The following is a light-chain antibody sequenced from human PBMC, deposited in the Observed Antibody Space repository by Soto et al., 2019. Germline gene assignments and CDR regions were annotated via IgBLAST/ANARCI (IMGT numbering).Light chain of an antibody. CDR2: DVI. Sequence: QSVLTQPRSVSGSPGQSVTFSCTGTSSDVGAYIYVSWYQQHPGKAPKLIIYDVIKRPSGVPDRFSGSKSGNTASLTISGLQAEDEADYYCCSYAGSYTHVFGTGTNVTVL. CDR1: SSDVGAYIY. CDR3: CSYAGSYTHV. J-gene: IGLJ1*01. V-gene: IGLV2-11*01.